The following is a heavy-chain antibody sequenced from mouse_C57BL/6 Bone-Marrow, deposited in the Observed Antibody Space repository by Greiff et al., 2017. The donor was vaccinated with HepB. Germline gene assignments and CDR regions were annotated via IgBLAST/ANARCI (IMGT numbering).Heavy chain of an antibody. Sequence: VQLQQSGAELARPGASVKLSCKASGYTFTSYGISWVKQRTGQGLEWIGEIYPRRGNTYYNEKFKGKATLTAGKSSSTAYMELRSLTSEDSAVYFCARSTLGYAMDYWGQGTSVTVAS. J-gene: IGHJ4*01. V-gene: IGHV1-81*01. CDR2: IYPRRGNT. CDR3: ARSTLGYAMDY. D-gene: IGHD4-1*01. CDR1: GYTFTSYG.